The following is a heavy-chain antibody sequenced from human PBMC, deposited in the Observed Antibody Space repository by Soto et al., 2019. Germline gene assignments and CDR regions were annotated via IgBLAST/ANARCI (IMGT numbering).Heavy chain of an antibody. V-gene: IGHV4-59*01. CDR2: IYYSGST. J-gene: IGHJ5*02. D-gene: IGHD3-10*01. CDR3: ARDVLVRGVITHNWFDP. CDR1: GGSSSGYD. Sequence: SETQCLTCTVSGGSSSGYDGSWIRQQPGKGLEWIGYIYYSGSTNYNPSLKSRVTISVDTSKNQFSLKLSSVTAADTAVYYCARDVLVRGVITHNWFDPWGQGTLVTVSS.